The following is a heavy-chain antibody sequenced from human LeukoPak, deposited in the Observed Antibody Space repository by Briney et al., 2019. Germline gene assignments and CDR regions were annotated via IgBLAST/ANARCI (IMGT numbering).Heavy chain of an antibody. J-gene: IGHJ4*02. V-gene: IGHV4-4*07. CDR1: GVTISSNY. CDR3: ARAVWRRGWWGFDY. CDR2: IYTSGST. D-gene: IGHD2-15*01. Sequence: SETLSLTCTASGVTISSNYMSWIRQPPGKGLEWVGRIYTSGSTNYKPSLKSRVTISEDTSKNQFSLKLSSVTAADTAVYYCARAVWRRGWWGFDYWGQGTLVTVSS.